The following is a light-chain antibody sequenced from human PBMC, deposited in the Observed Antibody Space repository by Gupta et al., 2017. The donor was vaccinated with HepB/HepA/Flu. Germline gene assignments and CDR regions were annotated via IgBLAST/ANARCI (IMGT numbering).Light chain of an antibody. CDR3: AAWDDNLRTPL. CDR1: ASNIGRHS. J-gene: IGLJ3*02. Sequence: SVLTQPPSASGTPGHMVTISCSGIASNIGRHSVYWYQQQIPGTAPKLLIYRNDQRPSGVPDRFSGSESGTSASLAISGLRSDDEADYYCAAWDDNLRTPLFGGGTRLTVL. CDR2: RND. V-gene: IGLV1-47*01.